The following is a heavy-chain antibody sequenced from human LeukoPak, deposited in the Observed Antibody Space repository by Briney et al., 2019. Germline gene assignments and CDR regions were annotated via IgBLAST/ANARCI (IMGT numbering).Heavy chain of an antibody. CDR2: IYYSGST. J-gene: IGHJ4*02. V-gene: IGHV4-59*08. Sequence: KTSETLSLTCTVSGGSISSYYWSWIRQPPGKGLEWIGYIYYSGSTIYNPSLKSRVTISVDTSKNQFSLKLSSVTAADTAVYYCARHFHYGSGSYYSYYFDYWGQGTLVTVSS. CDR1: GGSISSYY. D-gene: IGHD3-10*01. CDR3: ARHFHYGSGSYYSYYFDY.